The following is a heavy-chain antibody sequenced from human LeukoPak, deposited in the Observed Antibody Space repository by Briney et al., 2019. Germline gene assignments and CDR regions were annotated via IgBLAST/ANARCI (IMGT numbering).Heavy chain of an antibody. Sequence: GGSLRLSCAASGFTFSSYSMNWVRQAPGKGLEWVSSVSSSSSYIYYADSVKGRFTISRDNAKNSLYLQMNSLRAEDTAVYYCAREYCSGGSCYSDAFDIWGQGTMVTVSS. V-gene: IGHV3-21*01. J-gene: IGHJ3*02. D-gene: IGHD2-15*01. CDR2: VSSSSSYI. CDR3: AREYCSGGSCYSDAFDI. CDR1: GFTFSSYS.